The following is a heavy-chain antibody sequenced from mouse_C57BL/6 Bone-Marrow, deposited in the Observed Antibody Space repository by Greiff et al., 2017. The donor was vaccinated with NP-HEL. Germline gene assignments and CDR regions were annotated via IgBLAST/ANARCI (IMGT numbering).Heavy chain of an antibody. J-gene: IGHJ1*03. CDR3: ARDNYYGSSDLYWYFDV. V-gene: IGHV7-1*01. CDR2: SRNKANDYTT. Sequence: EVKVVESGGGLVQSGRSLRLSCATSGFTFSDFYMEWVRQAPGKGLEWIAASRNKANDYTTEYSASVKGRFIVSRDTSQSILYLQMNALRAEDTAIYYCARDNYYGSSDLYWYFDVWGTGTTVTVSS. CDR1: GFTFSDFY. D-gene: IGHD1-1*01.